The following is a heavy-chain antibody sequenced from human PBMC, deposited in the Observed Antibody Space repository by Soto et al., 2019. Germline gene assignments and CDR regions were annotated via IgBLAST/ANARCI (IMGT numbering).Heavy chain of an antibody. D-gene: IGHD3-10*01. J-gene: IGHJ4*02. CDR3: AKDTGGYYYGSADY. CDR2: ISWNSGSI. V-gene: IGHV3-9*01. Sequence: EVQLVESGGGLVQPGRSLRLSCAASGFTFDDYAMHWVRQAPGKGLEWVSGISWNSGSIGYADSVKGRFTISRDNAKNSLYLQMNSLRAEDTALYYCAKDTGGYYYGSADYWGQGTLVTVSS. CDR1: GFTFDDYA.